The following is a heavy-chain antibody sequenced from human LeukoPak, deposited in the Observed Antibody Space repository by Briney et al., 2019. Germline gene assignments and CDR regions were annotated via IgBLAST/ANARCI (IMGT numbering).Heavy chain of an antibody. J-gene: IGHJ4*02. D-gene: IGHD6-19*01. CDR1: GGSISSYY. Sequence: PETLSLTCTVSGGSISSYYWGWIRQPPGKGLDWIGYIHYSGSTNYNPSLKSRVTISVDTSKNQFSLKLSSVTAADTAVYYCARAAHYSSGWYPDYWGQGTLVTVSS. CDR2: IHYSGST. CDR3: ARAAHYSSGWYPDY. V-gene: IGHV4-59*08.